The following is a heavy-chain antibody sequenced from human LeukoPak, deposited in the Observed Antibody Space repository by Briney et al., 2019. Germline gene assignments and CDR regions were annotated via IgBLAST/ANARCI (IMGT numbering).Heavy chain of an antibody. CDR2: INPNSGGT. V-gene: IGHV1-2*02. D-gene: IGHD5-24*01. CDR1: GYTFTGYY. CDR3: AGAPQMATITNPPYFDY. J-gene: IGHJ4*02. Sequence: ASVKVSCKASGYTFTGYYMHWVRQAPGQGLEWMGWINPNSGGTNYAQKFRGRVTMTRDTSISTAYMELSRLRSDDTAVYYCAGAPQMATITNPPYFDYWGQGTLVPSPQ.